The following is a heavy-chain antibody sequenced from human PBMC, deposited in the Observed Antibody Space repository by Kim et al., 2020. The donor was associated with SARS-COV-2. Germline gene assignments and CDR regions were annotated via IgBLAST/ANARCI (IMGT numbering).Heavy chain of an antibody. CDR2: IKQDGSEK. CDR1: GFIFSSYW. V-gene: IGHV3-7*03. Sequence: GGSLRLSCAASGFIFSSYWMSWVRQAPGKGLEWVANIKQDGSEKYYVDSVKARFTISRENAKNSLYLQMNSLRAEDAAVYYCARLYYLDSSGYRHFDYWGQGTLVTVSS. CDR3: ARLYYLDSSGYRHFDY. J-gene: IGHJ4*02. D-gene: IGHD3-22*01.